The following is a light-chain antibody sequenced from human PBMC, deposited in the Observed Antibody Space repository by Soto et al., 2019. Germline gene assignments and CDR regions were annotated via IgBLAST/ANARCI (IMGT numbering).Light chain of an antibody. V-gene: IGKV3-15*01. Sequence: IVMTQSPATLSVSPGERATLSCRASQSVSSNLAWYQQKPGQAPRLLIYGASTRATGIPARFSGSGSGTEFTLTISRLQSEDFAVYYCQQYNNWPYTFGQGNKLEIK. CDR3: QQYNNWPYT. CDR1: QSVSSN. J-gene: IGKJ2*01. CDR2: GAS.